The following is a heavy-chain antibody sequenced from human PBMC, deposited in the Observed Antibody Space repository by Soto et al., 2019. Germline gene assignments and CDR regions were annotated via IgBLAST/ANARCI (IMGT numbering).Heavy chain of an antibody. Sequence: QITLQESAPVLVRPTETLTLTCTYSGFSLSTSGVGVGWVRQSPGKALEWLAVIYWDDDKRYMPSLQNRLTIRNDTSRNHVVLAIAHMLPMDTGTYYCARRLRQSGNYWDSGAFDIWGHGTVVAVS. CDR2: IYWDDDK. J-gene: IGHJ3*02. V-gene: IGHV2-5*02. D-gene: IGHD4-17*01. CDR3: ARRLRQSGNYWDSGAFDI. CDR1: GFSLSTSGVG.